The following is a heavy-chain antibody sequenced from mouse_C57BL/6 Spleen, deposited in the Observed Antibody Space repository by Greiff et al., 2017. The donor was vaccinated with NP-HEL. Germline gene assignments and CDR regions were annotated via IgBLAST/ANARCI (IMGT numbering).Heavy chain of an antibody. J-gene: IGHJ2*01. CDR1: GYAFSSSW. D-gene: IGHD2-1*01. CDR3: AREGGNYDFFDY. V-gene: IGHV1-82*01. CDR2: IYPGDGDT. Sequence: QVQLKQSGPELVKPGASVKISCKASGYAFSSSWMNWVKQRPGKGLEWIGRIYPGDGDTNYNGKFKGKATLTADKSSSTAYMQLSSLTSEDSAVYFCAREGGNYDFFDYWGQGTTLTVSS.